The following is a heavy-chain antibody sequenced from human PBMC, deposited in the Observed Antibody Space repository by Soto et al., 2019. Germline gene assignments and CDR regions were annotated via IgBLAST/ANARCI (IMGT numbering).Heavy chain of an antibody. CDR2: IANDGRSE. J-gene: IGHJ4*02. CDR3: AKDKGRTAIDY. CDR1: GLTFSAAG. Sequence: ESGGGVVQPGRSLRLSCAASGLTFSAAGMHWVRQAPGKGLEWVAFIANDGRSESYADSVKGRFTISRDNSQNRLYLQMNGLRAEDTAVYYCAKDKGRTAIDYWGQETLVSVSS. V-gene: IGHV3-30*18.